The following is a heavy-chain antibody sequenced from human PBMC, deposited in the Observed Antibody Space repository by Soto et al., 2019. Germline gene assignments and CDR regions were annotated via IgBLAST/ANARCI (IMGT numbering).Heavy chain of an antibody. Sequence: QVQLQQWGAGLLKPSETLSLTCAVYGGSFSGYYWSWIRQPPGKGLEWIGEINHSGSTNYNPSLKSRGTISVDTSKNQFSLKLSSVTAADTAVYYCARWYGGNSGGAGTFDYWGQGTLVTVSS. CDR3: ARWYGGNSGGAGTFDY. J-gene: IGHJ4*02. D-gene: IGHD2-21*02. V-gene: IGHV4-34*01. CDR2: INHSGST. CDR1: GGSFSGYY.